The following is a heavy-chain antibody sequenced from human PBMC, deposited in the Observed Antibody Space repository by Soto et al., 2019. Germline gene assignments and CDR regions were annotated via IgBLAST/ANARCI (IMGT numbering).Heavy chain of an antibody. CDR3: VKDRSDTWSFDY. J-gene: IGHJ4*02. CDR2: IYWDDDK. Sequence: SGPTLVNPTQTLTLTCTFSGFSLSTSEVGVGWIRQPPGKALEWLALIYWDDDKRYSPSLKSRLTITKDTSKNQVVLTMTNMDPEDTAVYYCVKDRSDTWSFDYWGQGTLVTVSS. CDR1: GFSLSTSEVG. V-gene: IGHV2-5*02. D-gene: IGHD2-8*02.